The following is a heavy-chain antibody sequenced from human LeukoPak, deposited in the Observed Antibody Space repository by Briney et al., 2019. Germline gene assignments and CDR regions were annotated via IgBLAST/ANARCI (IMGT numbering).Heavy chain of an antibody. J-gene: IGHJ4*02. CDR3: ARDPGPYFSGWYGGDDY. D-gene: IGHD6-19*01. CDR2: IKEDGSQK. CDR1: GFTFSNYW. Sequence: GGSLRLSCAASGFTFSNYWMNWVRQAPGKGLEWVANIKEDGSQKYYVESVKGRFTVSRDNAKNSVYLQMSSLRDEDTAVYYCARDPGPYFSGWYGGDDYWGQGTLVTVSS. V-gene: IGHV3-7*01.